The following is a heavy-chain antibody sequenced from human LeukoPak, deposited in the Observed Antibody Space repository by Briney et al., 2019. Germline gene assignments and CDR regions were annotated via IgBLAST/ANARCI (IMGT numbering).Heavy chain of an antibody. Sequence: SETLSLTCTVSGGSISSGSYYWSWIRQPAGKGLEWIGRIYTSGSTHYNSSLKSRVTISVDTSKNQFSLKLSSVTAADTAVYYCARDATMMGNYFNYWGQGTLVTVSS. CDR3: ARDATMMGNYFNY. CDR2: IYTSGST. CDR1: GGSISSGSYY. V-gene: IGHV4-61*02. D-gene: IGHD5-12*01. J-gene: IGHJ4*02.